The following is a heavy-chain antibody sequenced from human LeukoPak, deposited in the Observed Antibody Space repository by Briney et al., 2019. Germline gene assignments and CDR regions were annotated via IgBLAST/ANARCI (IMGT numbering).Heavy chain of an antibody. D-gene: IGHD2-8*01. CDR3: ARGRREGDNGADWWFDP. V-gene: IGHV4-34*01. CDR1: GGSFSGYY. CDR2: INHSGST. J-gene: IGHJ5*02. Sequence: KPSETLSLTCAVYGGSFSGYYWSWIRQPPGKGLEWIGEINHSGSTNYNPSLKSRVTISVDTSKNQFSLKLSSVTAADTAVYYCARGRREGDNGADWWFDPWGQGTLVTVSS.